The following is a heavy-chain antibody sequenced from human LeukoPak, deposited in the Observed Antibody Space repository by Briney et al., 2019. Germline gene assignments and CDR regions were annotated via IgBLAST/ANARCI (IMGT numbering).Heavy chain of an antibody. J-gene: IGHJ4*02. CDR3: AKDWIGSYWYFDY. CDR2: ISWNSGSI. Sequence: GGSLRLSCAASGFTFDDYARHWVRQAPGKGLEWVSGISWNSGSIGYADSVKGRFTISRDTAKNSLYLQMNSLSAEDTALYYCAKDWIGSYWYFDYWGQGTLVTVSS. CDR1: GFTFDDYA. V-gene: IGHV3-9*01. D-gene: IGHD1-26*01.